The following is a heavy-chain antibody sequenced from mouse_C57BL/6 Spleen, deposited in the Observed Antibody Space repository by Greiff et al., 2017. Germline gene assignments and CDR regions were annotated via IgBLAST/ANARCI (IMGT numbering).Heavy chain of an antibody. CDR2: INPSSGYT. Sequence: VQLQQSGAELAKPGASVKLSCKASGYTFTSYWMHWVKQRPGQGLEWIGYINPSSGYTKYNQKFKDKATLTANKSSSTAYMQLSSLTYEDSAVYYCTRSEVWYFDVWDTGTTVSVSS. CDR1: GYTFTSYW. V-gene: IGHV1-7*01. J-gene: IGHJ1*03. CDR3: TRSEVWYFDV.